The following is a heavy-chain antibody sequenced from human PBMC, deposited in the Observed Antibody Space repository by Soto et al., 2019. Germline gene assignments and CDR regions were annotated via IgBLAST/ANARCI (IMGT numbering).Heavy chain of an antibody. D-gene: IGHD2-21*01. CDR2: INAGNGNT. CDR1: GYTFTSYA. CDR3: ARDLVSDY. V-gene: IGHV1-3*05. J-gene: IGHJ4*02. Sequence: QVQLVQSGAEEKKPGASVKVSCKASGYTFTSYAMHWERQAPGQRLEWMGWINAGNGNTKYSQKFQGRVTITRDTSASTAYMELSSLRSEDTAVYYCARDLVSDYWGQGTLVTVSS.